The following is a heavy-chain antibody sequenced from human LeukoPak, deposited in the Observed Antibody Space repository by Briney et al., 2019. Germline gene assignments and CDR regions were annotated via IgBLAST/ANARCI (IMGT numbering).Heavy chain of an antibody. CDR1: GFPFSNYW. V-gene: IGHV3-7*01. D-gene: IGHD3-3*01. Sequence: GGSLRLSCAASGFPFSNYWMSWVRQAPGKGLEWVANIKQDGSEKYYVDSVKGRFTISRDNAKNSLYLQMNSLRAEDTAVYYCARDSWQGFTIFGVVPYYMDVWGKGTTVTVSS. CDR3: ARDSWQGFTIFGVVPYYMDV. CDR2: IKQDGSEK. J-gene: IGHJ6*03.